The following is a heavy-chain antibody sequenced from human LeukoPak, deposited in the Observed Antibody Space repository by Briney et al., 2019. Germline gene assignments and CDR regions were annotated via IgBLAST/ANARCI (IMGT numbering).Heavy chain of an antibody. CDR2: ISAYNGNT. D-gene: IGHD2-15*01. J-gene: IGHJ4*02. CDR1: GYTFTSYG. Sequence: ASVKVSCKASGYTFTSYGISWVRQAPGQGLEWMGWISAYNGNTNYAQKLQGRVTMTTDTSTSTAYMELRSLRSDDTAVYYCARDKSGYCSGGSCYGYWGQGTLVTVSS. CDR3: ARDKSGYCSGGSCYGY. V-gene: IGHV1-18*01.